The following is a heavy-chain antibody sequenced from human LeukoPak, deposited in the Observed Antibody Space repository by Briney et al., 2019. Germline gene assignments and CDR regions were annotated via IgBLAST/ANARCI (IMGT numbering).Heavy chain of an antibody. V-gene: IGHV3-30*04. CDR1: GFAFSSYA. D-gene: IGHD5-12*01. CDR3: ARSLGLYSGYEWGYFDY. J-gene: IGHJ4*02. CDR2: ISYDGSNK. Sequence: GGSLRLSRAASGFAFSSYAMHWVRQAPGKGLEWVAVISYDGSNKYYADSVKGRFTISRDNSKNTLYLQMNSLRAEDTAVYYCARSLGLYSGYEWGYFDYWGQGTLVTVSS.